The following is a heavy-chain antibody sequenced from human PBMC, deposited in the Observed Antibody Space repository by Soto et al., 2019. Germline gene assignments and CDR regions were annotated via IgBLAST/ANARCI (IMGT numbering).Heavy chain of an antibody. CDR2: INPSGGYT. J-gene: IGHJ6*02. CDR1: GYTFPRYY. CDR3: ARGGYYDNTWGKLSHYGLDV. V-gene: IGHV1-46*01. Sequence: ASMKVSRKASGYTFPRYYMNWVRQAPGQGLEWLGIINPSGGYTTYAQRFLGRVTMTSDTSTSTVHMELGSLTSEDTAVYYCARGGYYDNTWGKLSHYGLDVWGQGTSVTVSS. D-gene: IGHD3-16*01.